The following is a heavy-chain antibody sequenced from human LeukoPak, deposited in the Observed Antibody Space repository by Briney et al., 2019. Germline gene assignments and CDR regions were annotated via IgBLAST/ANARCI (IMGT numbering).Heavy chain of an antibody. Sequence: PGGSLRLSCAGSGFTFSSYAMTWVCQAPGTGLEWVSSISRSDGTTYYADSVKGRFTISRDNSKNTLFLQMNSLRAEDTAVYFCAKLGGEVRFFEYLRTNYYYYYYMDVWGKGTTVTVSS. CDR1: GFTFSSYA. D-gene: IGHD3-3*01. CDR3: AKLGGEVRFFEYLRTNYYYYYYMDV. V-gene: IGHV3-23*01. J-gene: IGHJ6*03. CDR2: ISRSDGTT.